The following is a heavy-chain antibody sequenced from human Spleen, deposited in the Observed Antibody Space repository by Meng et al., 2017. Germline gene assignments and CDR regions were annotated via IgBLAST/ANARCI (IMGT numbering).Heavy chain of an antibody. CDR1: GFTLSTAY. J-gene: IGHJ4*02. D-gene: IGHD5-12*01. Sequence: VESGGGLGQHWGAFRHVCEGSGFTLSTAYMTWVRQVPGKRLEWVGRIKSKPDGETIDYAAPVKGRFTISRDDSKNTVYLQMNSLKSEDTAVYYCSGHIDYWGQGTLVTVSS. V-gene: IGHV3-15*01. CDR2: IKSKPDGETI. CDR3: SGHIDY.